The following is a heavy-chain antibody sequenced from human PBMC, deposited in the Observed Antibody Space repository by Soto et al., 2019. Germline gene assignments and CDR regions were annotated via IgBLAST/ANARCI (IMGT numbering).Heavy chain of an antibody. CDR3: ALRGRHWRYFDY. CDR2: INPSGGST. CDR1: GYTFTSYY. J-gene: IGHJ4*02. Sequence: ASVKVSCKASGYTFTSYYMHWVRQAPGQGLEWMGIINPSGGSTSYAQKFQGRVTMTRDTSTSTVYMELSSLRSEDTAVYYCALRGRHWRYFDYWGQGTLVTVSS. V-gene: IGHV1-46*01. D-gene: IGHD1-26*01.